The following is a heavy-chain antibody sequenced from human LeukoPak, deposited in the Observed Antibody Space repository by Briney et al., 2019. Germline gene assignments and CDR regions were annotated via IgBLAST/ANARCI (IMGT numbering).Heavy chain of an antibody. V-gene: IGHV3-23*01. J-gene: IGHJ3*02. Sequence: GGSLRLSCAASGFTFSSYAVSWVRQAPGKGLEWVAAISDSGGSTYYADSVKGRFTISRDNSKNTLYLQMNSLRAEDTAVYYCASSITIFGVVIDAFDIWGQGTMVTVSS. CDR1: GFTFSSYA. D-gene: IGHD3-3*01. CDR3: ASSITIFGVVIDAFDI. CDR2: ISDSGGST.